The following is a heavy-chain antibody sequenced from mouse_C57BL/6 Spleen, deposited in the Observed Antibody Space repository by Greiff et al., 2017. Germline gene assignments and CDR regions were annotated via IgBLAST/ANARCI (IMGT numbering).Heavy chain of an antibody. Sequence: VQLKESGPELVKPGASVKISCKASGYSFTGYYMNWVKQSPEKSLEWIGEINPSTGGTTYNQKFKAKATLTVDKSSSTAYMQLKSLTSEDSAVYYCARRIRNYYGSSYEDWYFDVWGTGTTVTVSS. D-gene: IGHD1-1*01. V-gene: IGHV1-42*01. J-gene: IGHJ1*03. CDR3: ARRIRNYYGSSYEDWYFDV. CDR2: INPSTGGT. CDR1: GYSFTGYY.